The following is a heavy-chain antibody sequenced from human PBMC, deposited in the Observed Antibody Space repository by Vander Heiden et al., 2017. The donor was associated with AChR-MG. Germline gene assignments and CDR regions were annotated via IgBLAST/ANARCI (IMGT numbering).Heavy chain of an antibody. V-gene: IGHV3-15*01. D-gene: IGHD1-1*01. Sequence: EVQLVESGGGLVTPGGSLRLSCAASGFTFSNAWMNWVRQAPGKGLEWVGRIKSKTDGGTTDYAAPVKGRFTISRDDSKNTLYLQMNSLKTEDTAVYYCTTDRASGTTPPRGYWGQGTLVTVSS. J-gene: IGHJ4*02. CDR3: TTDRASGTTPPRGY. CDR1: GFTFSNAW. CDR2: IKSKTDGGTT.